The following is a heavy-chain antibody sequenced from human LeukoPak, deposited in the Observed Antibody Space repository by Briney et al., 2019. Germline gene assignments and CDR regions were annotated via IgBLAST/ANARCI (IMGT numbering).Heavy chain of an antibody. J-gene: IGHJ4*02. Sequence: ASVKVSCKASGYTFTTYGISWVRQAPGQGLEWMGWISAYSGKTDYVQNLQGRVTMTTDTSTSTAYMELRSLRSDDTAVYYCARDQSTDCSSTSCYLAYFDYWGQGTLVTVSS. CDR2: ISAYSGKT. D-gene: IGHD2-2*01. V-gene: IGHV1-18*01. CDR1: GYTFTTYG. CDR3: ARDQSTDCSSTSCYLAYFDY.